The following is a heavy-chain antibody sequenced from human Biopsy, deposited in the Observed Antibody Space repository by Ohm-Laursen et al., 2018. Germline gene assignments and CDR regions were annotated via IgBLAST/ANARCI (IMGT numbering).Heavy chain of an antibody. CDR3: ALQSVAQMKNFDY. CDR1: GFSFTGYY. J-gene: IGHJ4*02. V-gene: IGHV1-2*02. Sequence: GSSVKVSCKASGFSFTGYYIHWVRQAPGQGLEWMGWISPKSGGTNYAQKFQGNITMTKNTSMSTAYMEMSRLRSDDTAVYYCALQSVAQMKNFDYWGRGTLVTVSS. D-gene: IGHD6-19*01. CDR2: ISPKSGGT.